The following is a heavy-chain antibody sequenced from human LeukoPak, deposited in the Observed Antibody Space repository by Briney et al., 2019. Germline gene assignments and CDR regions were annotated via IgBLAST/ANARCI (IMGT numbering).Heavy chain of an antibody. D-gene: IGHD3-22*01. CDR2: INHSGST. Sequence: PSETLSLTCAVYGGSFSGYYWSWIRQPPGKGLEWIGEINHSGSTNYNPSLKSRVTISVDTSKNQFSLKLSSVTAADTAVYYCARRPLGHYYDSSGYYFHPFDYWAREPWSPSPQ. V-gene: IGHV4-34*01. J-gene: IGHJ4*02. CDR1: GGSFSGYY. CDR3: ARRPLGHYYDSSGYYFHPFDY.